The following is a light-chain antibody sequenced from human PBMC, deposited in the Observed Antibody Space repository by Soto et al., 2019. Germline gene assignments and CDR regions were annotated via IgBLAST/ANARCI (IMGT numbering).Light chain of an antibody. CDR3: QHYNDWPIT. CDR1: QSVRTN. Sequence: EIVLIQSADIPSEKPGERATLSCRASQSVRTNLAWYQQKPGQAPRLLIYGASSRATGIPVRFSGSGSGTEFTLTISSLQSEDFAVYYCQHYNDWPITFGQGTRLEIK. V-gene: IGKV3D-15*01. J-gene: IGKJ5*01. CDR2: GAS.